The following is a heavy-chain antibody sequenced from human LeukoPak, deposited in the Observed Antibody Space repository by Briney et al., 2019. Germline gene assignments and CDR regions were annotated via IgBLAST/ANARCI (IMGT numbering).Heavy chain of an antibody. D-gene: IGHD2-15*01. CDR3: AKKSGGIVVVVAATHYYFDY. Sequence: GGSLRLSCAASGFTVSSNYMSWVRQAPGKGLEWVSVIYSGGSTYYADSVKGRFTISRDNSKNTLYLQMNSLRAEDTAVYYCAKKSGGIVVVVAATHYYFDYWGQGTLVTVSS. J-gene: IGHJ4*02. CDR1: GFTVSSNY. V-gene: IGHV3-66*01. CDR2: IYSGGST.